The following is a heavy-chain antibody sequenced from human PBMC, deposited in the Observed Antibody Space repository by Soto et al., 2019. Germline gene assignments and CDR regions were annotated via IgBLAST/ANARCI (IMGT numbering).Heavy chain of an antibody. Sequence: EVQLVESGGGLVQPEGSLRLSCAGSGFTFSTYWMHWVRQAPGTGLEWVSRIKGDGSSTSYADSVKGRFTISRDNAKNTVYLQMNSLGAEDTAVYWCARGIRNYYGVDVWGQGTTVTVSS. V-gene: IGHV3-74*01. CDR3: ARGIRNYYGVDV. J-gene: IGHJ6*02. CDR2: IKGDGSST. CDR1: GFTFSTYW.